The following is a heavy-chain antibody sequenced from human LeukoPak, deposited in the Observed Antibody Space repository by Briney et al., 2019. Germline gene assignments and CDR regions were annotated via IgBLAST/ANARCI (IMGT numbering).Heavy chain of an antibody. CDR3: ARGRDGYNYGIDY. J-gene: IGHJ4*02. CDR2: INHSGST. D-gene: IGHD5-24*01. Sequence: PSETLSLTCAVYGGSFSGHYWSWIRQPPGKGLEWIGEINHSGSTNYNPSLKSRVTISVDTSKNQFSLKLSSVTAADTAVYYCARGRDGYNYGIDYWGQGTLVTVSS. V-gene: IGHV4-34*01. CDR1: GGSFSGHY.